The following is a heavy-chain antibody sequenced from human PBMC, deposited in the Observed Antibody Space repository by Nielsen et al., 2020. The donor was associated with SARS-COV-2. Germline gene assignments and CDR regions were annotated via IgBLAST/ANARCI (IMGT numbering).Heavy chain of an antibody. CDR1: GFTFNTYG. CDR3: ATDGETGYGNIDF. CDR2: VKSKPDGGAI. Sequence: GGSLRLSSAASGFTFNTYGMNWVRQAPGKGLEWVGRVKSKPDGGAIDYAAPVKGRFIISREDSKSTLYLQMNSLEVEDTAVYYCATDGETGYGNIDFWGQGILVNVSS. D-gene: IGHD5-12*01. J-gene: IGHJ4*02. V-gene: IGHV3-15*01.